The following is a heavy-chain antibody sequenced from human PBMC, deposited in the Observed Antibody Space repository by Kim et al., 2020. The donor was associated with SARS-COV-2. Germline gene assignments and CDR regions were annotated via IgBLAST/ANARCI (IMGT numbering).Heavy chain of an antibody. V-gene: IGHV5-51*01. Sequence: GESLKISCKGSGYSFTSYWIGWVRQMPGKGLEWMGIIYPGDSDTRYSPSFQGQVTISADKSISTAYLQWSSLKASDTAMYYCARRRSWYDYTSYYYYGMDVWGQGTTVTVSS. CDR3: ARRRSWYDYTSYYYYGMDV. CDR2: IYPGDSDT. CDR1: GYSFTSYW. D-gene: IGHD6-13*01. J-gene: IGHJ6*02.